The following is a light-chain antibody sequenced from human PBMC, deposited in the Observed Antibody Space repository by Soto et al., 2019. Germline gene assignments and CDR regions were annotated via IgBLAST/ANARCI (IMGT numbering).Light chain of an antibody. V-gene: IGKV3-15*01. CDR1: QSVSSN. CDR2: GAS. Sequence: EIVMTQSPATLSVSPGERATLSCRASQSVSSNLAWYQQKPGQAPRLLIYGASTRATGIPARFSGSGSGTEFTLTISILQSEDFAFYYCQQYNNWPFTFGPGTKVDIK. J-gene: IGKJ3*01. CDR3: QQYNNWPFT.